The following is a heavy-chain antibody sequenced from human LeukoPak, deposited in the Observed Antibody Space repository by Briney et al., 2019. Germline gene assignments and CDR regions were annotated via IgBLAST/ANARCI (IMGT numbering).Heavy chain of an antibody. CDR2: ISASGGST. J-gene: IGHJ4*02. CDR1: GFTFSSYG. CDR3: ARVVAAAGSHLDY. Sequence: PGGSLRLSCAASGFTFSSYGMSWVRQAPGKGLDWVSTISASGGSTYYADSVKGRFTISRDNAKNSLYLQMNSLRAEDTAVYYCARVVAAAGSHLDYWGQGTLVTVSS. V-gene: IGHV3-23*01. D-gene: IGHD6-13*01.